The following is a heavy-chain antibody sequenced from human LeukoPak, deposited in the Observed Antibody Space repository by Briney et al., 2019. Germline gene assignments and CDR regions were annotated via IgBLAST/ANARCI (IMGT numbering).Heavy chain of an antibody. CDR3: VRDARYTPEW. V-gene: IGHV3-48*01. D-gene: IGHD3-3*01. Sequence: GGSLRLSCAASEFTFSSYSMNWVRQAPGKGLEWVSYITNSGNSKSYADSVKGRFTISRDNSKNTLYLQMNSLRAEDTAVYYCVRDARYTPEWWGQGTLVTVSS. CDR2: ITNSGNSK. CDR1: EFTFSSYS. J-gene: IGHJ4*02.